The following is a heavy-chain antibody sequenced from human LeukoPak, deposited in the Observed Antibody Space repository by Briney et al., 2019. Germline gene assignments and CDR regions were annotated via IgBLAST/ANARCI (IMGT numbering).Heavy chain of an antibody. J-gene: IGHJ4*02. CDR1: GGSISSSSYY. CDR3: ARDPRGYSGYRDY. V-gene: IGHV4-39*07. D-gene: IGHD5-12*01. CDR2: IYYSGST. Sequence: KPSETLSLTCTVSGGSISSSSYYWGWIRQPPGKGLEWIGSIYYSGSTYYNPSLKSRVTISVDTSKNQFSLKLSSVTAADTAVYYCARDPRGYSGYRDYWGQGTLVTVSS.